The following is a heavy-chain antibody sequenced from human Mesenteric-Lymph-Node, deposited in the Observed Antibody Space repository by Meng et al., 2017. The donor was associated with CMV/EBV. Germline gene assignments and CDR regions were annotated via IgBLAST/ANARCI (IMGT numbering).Heavy chain of an antibody. D-gene: IGHD3-3*01. J-gene: IGHJ4*02. Sequence: GESLKISCAASGFTFMTYAMHWVRQAPGKGLEWVAVISYDGNNQYYADSVKGRFTISRDNSKNTLYLQMNSLRAEDTAVYYCAQAGEGAIFGVIAYWGQGTLVTVSS. CDR2: ISYDGNNQ. CDR3: AQAGEGAIFGVIAY. CDR1: GFTFMTYA. V-gene: IGHV3-30-3*02.